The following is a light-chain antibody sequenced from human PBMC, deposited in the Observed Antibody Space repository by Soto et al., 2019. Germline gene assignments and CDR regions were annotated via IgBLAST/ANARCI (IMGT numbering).Light chain of an antibody. CDR1: QSVSSN. CDR3: QQYNNWPPDT. Sequence: EIVMTQSPATLSVSPGERATLSCRASQSVSSNLAWYQQKPGQAPRLLIYGASTRATGIPARFSGSASGTDFTLPVSSPQPEDFAVHYCQQYNNWPPDTFGQGTKLEIK. CDR2: GAS. V-gene: IGKV3-15*01. J-gene: IGKJ2*01.